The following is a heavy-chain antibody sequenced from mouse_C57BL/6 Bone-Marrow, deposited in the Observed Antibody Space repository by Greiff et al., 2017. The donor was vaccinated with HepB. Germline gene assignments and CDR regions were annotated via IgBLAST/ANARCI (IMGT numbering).Heavy chain of an antibody. Sequence: VHLVESGAELAKPGASVKLSCKASGYTFTSYWMHWVKQRPGQGLEWIGYINPSSGYTKYNQKFKDKATLTADKSSSTAYMQLSSLTYEDSAVYYCARNGSSYCYAMDYWGQGTSVTVSS. CDR2: INPSSGYT. J-gene: IGHJ4*01. CDR3: ARNGSSYCYAMDY. CDR1: GYTFTSYW. D-gene: IGHD1-1*01. V-gene: IGHV1-7*01.